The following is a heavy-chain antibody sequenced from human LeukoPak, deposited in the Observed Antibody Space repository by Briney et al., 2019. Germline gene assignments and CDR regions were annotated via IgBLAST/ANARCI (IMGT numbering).Heavy chain of an antibody. CDR3: ARDPVYYDSSGYNDAFDI. V-gene: IGHV1-2*06. CDR1: GYTFTGYY. Sequence: ASVKVSCKASGYTFTGYYMHWVRQAPGQGLEWMGRINPNSGGTNYAQKFQGRVTMTRDTSISTAHMELSRLRSDDTAVYYCARDPVYYDSSGYNDAFDIWSQGTMVTVSS. CDR2: INPNSGGT. J-gene: IGHJ3*02. D-gene: IGHD3-22*01.